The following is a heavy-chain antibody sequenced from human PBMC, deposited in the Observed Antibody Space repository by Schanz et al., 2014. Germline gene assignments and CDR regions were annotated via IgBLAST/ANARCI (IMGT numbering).Heavy chain of an antibody. CDR3: ARDRLECGAECYSVEVFEI. CDR1: GGTFSSYT. J-gene: IGHJ4*02. Sequence: QVQLVQSGAEVKKPGSSVKVSCTASGGTFSSYTISWIRQAPGQGLEWMGWINGYNGHTLYAQKFQGRVTFTADKSTTTAYMELSGLRSEDTAVYYCARDRLECGAECYSVEVFEIWGQGTLVIVSS. CDR2: INGYNGHT. V-gene: IGHV1-69*08. D-gene: IGHD2-21*01.